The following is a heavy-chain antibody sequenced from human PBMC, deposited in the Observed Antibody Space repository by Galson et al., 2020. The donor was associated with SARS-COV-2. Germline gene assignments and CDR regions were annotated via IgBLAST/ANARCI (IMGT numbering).Heavy chain of an antibody. D-gene: IGHD3-10*01. V-gene: IGHV4-59*03. Sequence: SETLSLTCTVSGGSIIHYYLTWIRQSPEKGLEWIGYIYYSGSTNYNPSLKSRLAISLDTSKNQVSLKLSSVTAADTAVYYCAKSPGGSGSYSLHYWGQGALVTVSS. CDR1: GGSIIHYY. CDR3: AKSPGGSGSYSLHY. J-gene: IGHJ4*02. CDR2: IYYSGST.